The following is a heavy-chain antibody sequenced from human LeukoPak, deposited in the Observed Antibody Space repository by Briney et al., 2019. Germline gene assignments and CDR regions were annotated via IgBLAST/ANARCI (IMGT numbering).Heavy chain of an antibody. Sequence: PGGSLRLSCAASGFTFSSYEMNWVRQAPGKGLEWVAVIWYDGSNEYYADSVKGRFTISRDNSKNTLYLQMNSLRVEDTAVYYCAKDWGASDYWGQGTPVTVSS. CDR1: GFTFSSYE. D-gene: IGHD1-26*01. CDR2: IWYDGSNE. CDR3: AKDWGASDY. J-gene: IGHJ4*02. V-gene: IGHV3-33*06.